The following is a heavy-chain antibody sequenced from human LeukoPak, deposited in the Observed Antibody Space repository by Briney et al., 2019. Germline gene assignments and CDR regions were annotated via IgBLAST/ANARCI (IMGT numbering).Heavy chain of an antibody. V-gene: IGHV3-23*01. CDR2: ITGTGENT. CDR1: GFTFRSNS. CDR3: AKIGGYFDY. J-gene: IGHJ4*02. Sequence: GGSLRLSCAASGFTFRSNSMSRVRQAPGHGLEWVSAITGTGENTYYADSVKGRFTISRDNSNNTLYLQMNSLRAEDTAVYYCAKIGGYFDYWGEGTLVTVSS. D-gene: IGHD3-10*01.